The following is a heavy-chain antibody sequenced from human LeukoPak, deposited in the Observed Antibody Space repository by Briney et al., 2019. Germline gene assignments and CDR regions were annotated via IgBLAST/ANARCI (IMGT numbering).Heavy chain of an antibody. J-gene: IGHJ6*02. V-gene: IGHV4-30-2*01. CDR2: IYHSGST. D-gene: IGHD1-7*01. CDR3: ARAPGITGTTSYYYGMDV. CDR1: GGSISSGGYS. Sequence: PSETLSLTCAVSGGSISSGGYSWSWIRQPPGKGLEWIGYIYHSGSTYYNPSLKSRVTISVDRSKNQFSLKLSSVTAADTAVYYCARAPGITGTTSYYYGMDVWGQGTTVTVSS.